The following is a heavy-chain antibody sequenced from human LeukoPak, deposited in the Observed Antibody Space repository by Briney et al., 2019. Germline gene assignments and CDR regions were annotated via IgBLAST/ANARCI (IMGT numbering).Heavy chain of an antibody. CDR3: TKGPRVGSGYHPDY. CDR1: GLTLSNYA. J-gene: IGHJ4*02. V-gene: IGHV3-23*01. CDR2: ISGSTTT. Sequence: PGGSLRLSCAASGLTLSNYAMSWVRQAPGKGLEWVSGISGSTTTYYADSVKGRFTISRDNSKNMLYLQMNSLRADDTALYSCTKGPRVGSGYHPDYWGQGTLVTVSS. D-gene: IGHD3-22*01.